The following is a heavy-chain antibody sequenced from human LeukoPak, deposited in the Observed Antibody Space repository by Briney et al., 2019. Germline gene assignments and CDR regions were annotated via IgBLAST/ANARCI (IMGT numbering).Heavy chain of an antibody. J-gene: IGHJ4*02. CDR2: INWNGANT. CDR1: GLIFNDYG. D-gene: IGHD6-19*01. Sequence: PGGSLRLSCAASGLIFNDYGMSWVRQAPGKGLEWVSGINWNGANTNYAGSVKGRFTISRDNARNSLYLQVNSLRAEDTAVYYCARGQAGPFESWGQGALVAVSS. CDR3: ARGQAGPFES. V-gene: IGHV3-20*04.